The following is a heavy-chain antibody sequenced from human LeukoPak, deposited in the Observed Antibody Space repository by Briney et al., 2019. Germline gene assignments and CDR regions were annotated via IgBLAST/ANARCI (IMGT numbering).Heavy chain of an antibody. CDR1: GYTFTSYY. CDR3: ARDQKMIGIAAAVALDY. V-gene: IGHV1-46*01. J-gene: IGHJ4*02. D-gene: IGHD6-13*01. CDR2: INPSGGST. Sequence: ASVKVSCKASGYTFTSYYMHWVRQAPGQGLEWMGVINPSGGSTSYARKFQGRVTMTRDTSTSTVYMELSSLRSDDTAVYYCARDQKMIGIAAAVALDYWGQGTLVTVSS.